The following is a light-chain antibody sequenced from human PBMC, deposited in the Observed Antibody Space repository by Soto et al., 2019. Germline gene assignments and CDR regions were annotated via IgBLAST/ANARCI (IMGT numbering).Light chain of an antibody. CDR1: SSNIGNNY. Sequence: QSALTQPASVSGSPGQSITISCSGSSSNIGNNYVSWYQQLPGTAPKLLIYDNNKRPSGIPDRFSGSKSGTSGTLDITGLQTGDEADYYCATWDGSLPGEVFGGGTQLTVL. J-gene: IGLJ2*01. CDR3: ATWDGSLPGEV. CDR2: DNN. V-gene: IGLV1-51*01.